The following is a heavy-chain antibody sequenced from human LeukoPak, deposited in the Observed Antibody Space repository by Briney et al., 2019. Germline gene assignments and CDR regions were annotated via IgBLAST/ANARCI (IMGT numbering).Heavy chain of an antibody. D-gene: IGHD3-9*01. CDR3: ATDLGITTGFSRFNWFDP. J-gene: IGHJ5*02. CDR1: GYTFTGYY. Sequence: GASVKVSCKASGYTFTGYYMHWVRQAPGQGLEWMGWINPNSGGTNYAQKFQGRVTMTEDTSTDTAYMELSSLRSEDTAVYYCATDLGITTGFSRFNWFDPWGQGTLVTVSS. V-gene: IGHV1-2*02. CDR2: INPNSGGT.